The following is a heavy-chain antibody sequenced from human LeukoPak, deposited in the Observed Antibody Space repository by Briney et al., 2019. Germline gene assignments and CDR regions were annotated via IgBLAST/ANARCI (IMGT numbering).Heavy chain of an antibody. J-gene: IGHJ6*03. CDR2: IFYSGST. CDR3: ARDQYYYGSGSLYMDV. D-gene: IGHD3-10*01. Sequence: SETLSLTCTVSGGSISTSNYYWGWIRQPPGKGLEWIGNIFYSGSTYYSPSLRSRVTISLDTSRNQFSLKLNSVTAADTAVHYCARDQYYYGSGSLYMDVWGKGTTVTISS. V-gene: IGHV4-39*07. CDR1: GGSISTSNYY.